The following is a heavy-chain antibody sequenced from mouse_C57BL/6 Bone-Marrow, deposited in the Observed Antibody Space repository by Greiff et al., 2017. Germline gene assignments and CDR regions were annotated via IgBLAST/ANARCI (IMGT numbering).Heavy chain of an antibody. CDR1: GYTFTSYW. Sequence: VQLQQPGAELVKPGASVKLSCKASGYTFTSYWMHWVKQRPGQGLEWIGMIYPNSGSTNYNEKFKSKATLTAAKSSSTAYMQLSSLTSEDSAVYYCARRYYGSSYAMDYWGQGTSVTVSS. J-gene: IGHJ4*01. CDR3: ARRYYGSSYAMDY. V-gene: IGHV1-64*01. CDR2: IYPNSGST. D-gene: IGHD1-1*01.